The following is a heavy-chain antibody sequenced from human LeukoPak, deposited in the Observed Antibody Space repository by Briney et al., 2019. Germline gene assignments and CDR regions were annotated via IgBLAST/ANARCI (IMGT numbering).Heavy chain of an antibody. CDR3: ATEEESTYDSSGYDAFDI. D-gene: IGHD3-22*01. J-gene: IGHJ3*02. CDR1: GGTFSSYA. Sequence: ASVKVSCKASGGTFSSYAISWVRQAPGQGLEWMGGIIPIFGTANYAQKFQGRVTITTDESTSTAYMELSSLRSEDTAVYYCATEEESTYDSSGYDAFDIWGRGTMVTVSS. CDR2: IIPIFGTA. V-gene: IGHV1-69*05.